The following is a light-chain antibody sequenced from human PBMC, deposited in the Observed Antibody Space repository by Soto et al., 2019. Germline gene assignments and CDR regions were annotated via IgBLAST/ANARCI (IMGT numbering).Light chain of an antibody. CDR2: DAS. CDR1: QSINTW. CDR3: HQYVTYPRE. V-gene: IGKV1-5*01. Sequence: PSTLSASVGDRVTVTCPASQSINTWLAWYQQKPGKAPKLLIYDASSLQSGVPSRFTGRGSGTEFTLTISSLQPDDFATYYCHQYVTYPRELGQRTKVDI. J-gene: IGKJ1*01.